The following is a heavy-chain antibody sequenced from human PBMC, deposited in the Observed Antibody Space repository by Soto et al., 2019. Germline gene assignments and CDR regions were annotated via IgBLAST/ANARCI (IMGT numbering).Heavy chain of an antibody. V-gene: IGHV3-23*01. CDR2: IIGNGGTA. J-gene: IGHJ5*02. Sequence: EVGLLESGGGLVQPGGSLRLSCEVSGFAFSFYSMSWVRQAPGKGLEWVASIIGNGGTAYYAASGKGRFTFTRDNYKNPLYLQMSNLRGEDTAVYYCAKDRGGFTNGWEFFDPWGQGTLVTVSS. CDR1: GFAFSFYS. CDR3: AKDRGGFTNGWEFFDP. D-gene: IGHD3-10*01.